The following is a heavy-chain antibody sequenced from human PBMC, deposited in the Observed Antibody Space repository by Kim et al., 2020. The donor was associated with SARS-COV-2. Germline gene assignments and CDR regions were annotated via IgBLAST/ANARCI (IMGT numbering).Heavy chain of an antibody. CDR2: ISYDGSNK. CDR1: GFTFSSYG. D-gene: IGHD5-18*01. CDR3: ARGPGQLWPGFSELEGGLEVDY. J-gene: IGHJ4*02. V-gene: IGHV3-33*05. Sequence: GGSLRLSCAASGFTFSSYGMHWVRQAPGKGLEWVAVISYDGSNKYYADSVKGRFTISRDNSKNTLYLQMNSLRAEDTAVYYCARGPGQLWPGFSELEGGLEVDYWGQGTLVTVSS.